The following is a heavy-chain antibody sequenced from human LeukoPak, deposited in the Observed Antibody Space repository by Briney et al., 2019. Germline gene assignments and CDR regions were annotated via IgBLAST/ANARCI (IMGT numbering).Heavy chain of an antibody. CDR2: ISAYNGNT. CDR1: GYTFTSYG. Sequence: ASVKVFCKASGYTFTSYGISWVRQAPGQGLEWMGWISAYNGNTNYAQKLQGRVTMTTDTSTSTAYMELRSLRSDDTAVYYCASSIVVEAYYYGMDVWGQGTTVTVSS. V-gene: IGHV1-18*01. J-gene: IGHJ6*02. CDR3: ASSIVVEAYYYGMDV. D-gene: IGHD2-21*01.